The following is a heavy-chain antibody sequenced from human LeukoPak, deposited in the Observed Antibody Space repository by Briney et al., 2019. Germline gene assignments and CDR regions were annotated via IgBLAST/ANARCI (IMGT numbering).Heavy chain of an antibody. CDR2: IYYSGST. J-gene: IGHJ6*03. CDR1: GGSISSHY. V-gene: IGHV4-59*11. D-gene: IGHD3-10*01. CDR3: ARGNVLWFGDANHMDV. Sequence: SETLSLTCTVSGGSISSHYWSWIRQPPGKGLEWIGYIYYSGSTNYNPSLKSRVTVSVGTSKNQFSLKLSSVTAADTAVYYCARGNVLWFGDANHMDVWGKGTTVTVSS.